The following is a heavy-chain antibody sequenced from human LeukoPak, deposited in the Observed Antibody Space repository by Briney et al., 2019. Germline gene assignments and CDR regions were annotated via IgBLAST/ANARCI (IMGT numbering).Heavy chain of an antibody. CDR1: GGSLDIYY. Sequence: SETLSLTCAVYGGSLDIYYWMFVRQPPGKGLQWIGEITYRRSADYNPSLKNRATISIDPSPRQISLKLTSVTAADTAVYFCAGYGGDWHFDFWGQGGQGTLVTVSS. V-gene: IGHV4-34*01. J-gene: IGHJ4*02. D-gene: IGHD2-21*01. CDR3: AGYGGDWHFDFWGQ. CDR2: ITYRRSA.